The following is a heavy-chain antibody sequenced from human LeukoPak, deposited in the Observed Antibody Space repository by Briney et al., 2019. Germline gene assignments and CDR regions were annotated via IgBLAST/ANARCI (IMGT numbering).Heavy chain of an antibody. CDR2: IYPADSAA. J-gene: IGHJ4*02. D-gene: IGHD3-10*01. Sequence: GESLKISCKASGYSFTTYWIGWGRQMPGKGLEWMGIIYPADSAAKYSPSFQGQVTISADKSISTAYLQWSSLKASDTAMYHCARGDDNAMVRGVITQGYFDYWGQGTLVTVSS. CDR1: GYSFTTYW. CDR3: ARGDDNAMVRGVITQGYFDY. V-gene: IGHV5-51*01.